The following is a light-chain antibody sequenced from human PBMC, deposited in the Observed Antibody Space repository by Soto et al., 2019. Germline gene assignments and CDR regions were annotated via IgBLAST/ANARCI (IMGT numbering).Light chain of an antibody. CDR1: SSDVGGYNY. V-gene: IGLV2-8*01. CDR3: SSYAGGNNV. Sequence: QSALTQPPSASGSPGQSVTISCIGTSSDVGGYNYVSWYQQHPGKAPKLMIYGVNKRPSGVPDRFSGSKSGNTASLTVSGLQDEDEADYYCSSYAGGNNVFGTGTKVTVL. J-gene: IGLJ1*01. CDR2: GVN.